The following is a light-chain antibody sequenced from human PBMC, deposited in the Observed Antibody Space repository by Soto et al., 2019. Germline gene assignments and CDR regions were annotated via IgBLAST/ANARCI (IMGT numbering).Light chain of an antibody. V-gene: IGLV2-8*01. J-gene: IGLJ3*02. Sequence: QSALTQPPSASGSPGQSVTISCTGTSSDVGAYNYVSWYQQYPGKAPNLMIYEVNKRPSGVPDRFSGSKSGKTASLTVSGLQPEDEADYPCTSYAGSNIWVFGGGTKVTVL. CDR1: SSDVGAYNY. CDR3: TSYAGSNIWV. CDR2: EVN.